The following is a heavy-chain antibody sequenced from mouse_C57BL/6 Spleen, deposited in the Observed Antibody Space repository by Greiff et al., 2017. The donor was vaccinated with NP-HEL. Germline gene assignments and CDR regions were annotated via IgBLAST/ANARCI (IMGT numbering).Heavy chain of an antibody. CDR2: IYPGSGST. J-gene: IGHJ3*01. V-gene: IGHV1-55*01. D-gene: IGHD1-1*01. CDR3: ARGGTVVAEAY. Sequence: VQLQQSGAELVKPGASVKMSCKASGYTFTSYWITWVKQRPGQGLEWIGDIYPGSGSTNYNEKFKSKATLTVDTSSSTAYMQLSSLTSEDSAVYYCARGGTVVAEAYWGQGTLVTVSA. CDR1: GYTFTSYW.